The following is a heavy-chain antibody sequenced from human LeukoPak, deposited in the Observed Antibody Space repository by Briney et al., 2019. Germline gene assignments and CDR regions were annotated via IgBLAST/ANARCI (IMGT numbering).Heavy chain of an antibody. V-gene: IGHV3-66*01. CDR1: GLTVSSTY. CDR2: IYSGGST. Sequence: GGSLRLSCAASGLTVSSTYMSWVRLTPGKGQEWVSVIYSGGSTYYADSVKGRFTISRDNSKNTLYLQTNSLRAEDTAVYYCARDLLEWYFDYWGQGTLVTVSS. CDR3: ARDLLEWYFDY. D-gene: IGHD3-3*01. J-gene: IGHJ4*02.